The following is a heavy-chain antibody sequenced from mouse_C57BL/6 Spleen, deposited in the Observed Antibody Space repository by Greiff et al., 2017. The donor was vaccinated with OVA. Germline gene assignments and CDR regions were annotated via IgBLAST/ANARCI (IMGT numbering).Heavy chain of an antibody. V-gene: IGHV1-81*01. Sequence: QVQLQQSGAELARPGASVKLSCKASGYTFTSYGISWVKQRTGQGLEWIGEIYPRSGNTYYNEKFKGKATLTVDKSSSTAYMQLSSLTSEDSAVYYCARSIREDGYYWYFDVWGTGTTVTVSS. J-gene: IGHJ1*03. CDR1: GYTFTSYG. CDR2: IYPRSGNT. CDR3: ARSIREDGYYWYFDV. D-gene: IGHD2-3*01.